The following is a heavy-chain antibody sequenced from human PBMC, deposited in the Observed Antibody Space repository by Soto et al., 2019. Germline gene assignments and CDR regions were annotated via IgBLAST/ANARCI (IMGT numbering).Heavy chain of an antibody. J-gene: IGHJ4*02. CDR2: IYPGDSDT. Sequence: PGESLQISCKGSGYSFTSYWIGWVRQMPGKGLEWMGIIYPGDSDTRYSPSFQGQVTISADKSISTAYLKLTSVTAADRAVYYCARGSVDTVDSSGFYEYWGQGTPVTVSS. V-gene: IGHV5-51*01. CDR3: ARGSVDTVDSSGFYEY. D-gene: IGHD3-22*01. CDR1: GYSFTSYW.